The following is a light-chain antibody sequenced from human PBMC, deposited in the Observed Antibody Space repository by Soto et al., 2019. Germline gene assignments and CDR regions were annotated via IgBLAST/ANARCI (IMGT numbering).Light chain of an antibody. CDR2: DAP. V-gene: IGKV3D-11*01. Sequence: EIVLTQSPATLSLSPGERATLSCRASQGVSSFLAWCQRKPGQAPRLLIYDAPNRATGIPARFSGSGPGTYFTLTISILVPEAFALYYCQHRSNWLLITVGGGTQVEIK. CDR3: QHRSNWLLIT. J-gene: IGKJ4*01. CDR1: QGVSSF.